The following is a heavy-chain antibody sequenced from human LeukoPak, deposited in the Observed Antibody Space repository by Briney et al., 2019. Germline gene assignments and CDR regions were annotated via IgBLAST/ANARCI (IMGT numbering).Heavy chain of an antibody. D-gene: IGHD2-21*02. J-gene: IGHJ4*02. Sequence: GGSLRLSCAASGFTFSSYAMSWVRQAPGKGLEWVSAISGSGGSTYYADSVKGRFTISRDNSKNTLYLQMNSLRAEDTAVYYCARGGPVRAYCGGDCYPLQYWGQGTLVTVSS. CDR3: ARGGPVRAYCGGDCYPLQY. CDR1: GFTFSSYA. CDR2: ISGSGGST. V-gene: IGHV3-23*01.